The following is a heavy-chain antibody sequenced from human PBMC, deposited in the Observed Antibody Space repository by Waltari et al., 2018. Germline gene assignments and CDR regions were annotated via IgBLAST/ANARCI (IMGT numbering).Heavy chain of an antibody. Sequence: EVQLVESGGGLVQPGGSLRLSCAASGFTFSSYSMNWVRQAPGKGLEWVSYISSSSSTIYYADSVKGRFTISRDNAKNSLYLQMNSLRAEDTAVYYCEAVAGLFDYWGQGTLVTVSS. CDR1: GFTFSSYS. D-gene: IGHD6-19*01. V-gene: IGHV3-48*01. CDR3: EAVAGLFDY. J-gene: IGHJ4*02. CDR2: ISSSSSTI.